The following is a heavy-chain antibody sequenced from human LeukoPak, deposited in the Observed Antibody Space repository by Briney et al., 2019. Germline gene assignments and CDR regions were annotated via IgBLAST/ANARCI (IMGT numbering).Heavy chain of an antibody. J-gene: IGHJ3*02. CDR2: IYSGGST. D-gene: IGHD3-16*01. V-gene: IGHV3-53*01. CDR1: GFTFSSNY. Sequence: PGGSLRLSCAASGFTFSSNYMSWVRQAPGKGLEWVSVIYSGGSTYYSDSVKGRFTISRDNSKNTLYLQMNSMKTEDTAVYYCTTGLWHYDAFDIWGQGTLVTVSS. CDR3: TTGLWHYDAFDI.